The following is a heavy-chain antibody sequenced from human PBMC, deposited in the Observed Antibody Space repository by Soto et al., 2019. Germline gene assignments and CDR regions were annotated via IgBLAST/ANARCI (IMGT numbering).Heavy chain of an antibody. J-gene: IGHJ3*02. CDR1: GGSVSSGSYY. Sequence: SETLSLTCTVSGGSVSSGSYYRSWIRQPPGKGLEWIGYIYYSGSTNYNPSLKSRVTISVDTSKNQFSLKLSSVTAADTAVFYFARDQNCSGGSCYLDAFDIWGQGTMVTVSS. CDR3: ARDQNCSGGSCYLDAFDI. CDR2: IYYSGST. D-gene: IGHD2-15*01. V-gene: IGHV4-61*01.